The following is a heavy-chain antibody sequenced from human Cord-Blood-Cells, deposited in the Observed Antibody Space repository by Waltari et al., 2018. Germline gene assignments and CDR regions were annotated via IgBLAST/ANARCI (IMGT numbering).Heavy chain of an antibody. J-gene: IGHJ3*02. V-gene: IGHV3-7*01. Sequence: EVQLVESGGGLVQPGGSLRLSCAASGFTFSSYWMSWVRQAPGKGLEWVANIKQDGSEKYYVDSVKGRFTIARDNGKNSLYLQMNSLRAEDTAVYYCASSAPYYDFWSGQSAFDIWGQGTMVTVSS. CDR3: ASSAPYYDFWSGQSAFDI. CDR2: IKQDGSEK. CDR1: GFTFSSYW. D-gene: IGHD3-3*01.